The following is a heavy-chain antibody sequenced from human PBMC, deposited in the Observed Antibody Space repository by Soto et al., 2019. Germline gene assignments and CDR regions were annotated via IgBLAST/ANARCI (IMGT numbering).Heavy chain of an antibody. D-gene: IGHD6-19*01. CDR3: ANKAVAGTHYYYGMDV. CDR1: GGTFSSYT. Sequence: QVQLVQSGAEVKKPGSSVKVSCKASGGTFSSYTISWVRQAPGQGLEWMGRIIPILGIANYAQKFEGRVTITADKSTRIAHMEVTSLRSEDTSGEYCANKAVAGTHYYYGMDVWGQGTTVTVSS. J-gene: IGHJ6*02. CDR2: IIPILGIA. V-gene: IGHV1-69*02.